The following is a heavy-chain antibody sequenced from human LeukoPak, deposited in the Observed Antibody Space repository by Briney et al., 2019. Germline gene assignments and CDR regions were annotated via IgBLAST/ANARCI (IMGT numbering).Heavy chain of an antibody. CDR2: IYYSGST. Sequence: SETLSLTCTVSGGSISSYYWSWIRQPPGKGLEWIGYIYYSGSTNYNPSLKSRVTISVDTSKNQFSLKLSSVTAADTAVYYCARRIVQPLGFDPWGQGTLVTVSS. CDR3: ARRIVQPLGFDP. CDR1: GGSISSYY. J-gene: IGHJ5*02. D-gene: IGHD1-26*01. V-gene: IGHV4-59*01.